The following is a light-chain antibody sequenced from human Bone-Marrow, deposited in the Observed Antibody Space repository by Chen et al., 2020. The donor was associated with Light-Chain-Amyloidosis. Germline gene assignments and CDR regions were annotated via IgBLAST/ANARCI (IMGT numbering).Light chain of an antibody. CDR2: EVN. V-gene: IGLV2-11*01. J-gene: IGLJ2*01. CDR3: YSYAGSYTL. Sequence: QSALTQPRSVSGSPGQSVTISCTGTHSDVGGYNYVSWYQQYPGKAPKLMIYEVNKRPSGVPDRFSGSKSGITASLTISGLQAEDEADYYCYSYAGSYTLFGGGTKLTVL. CDR1: HSDVGGYNY.